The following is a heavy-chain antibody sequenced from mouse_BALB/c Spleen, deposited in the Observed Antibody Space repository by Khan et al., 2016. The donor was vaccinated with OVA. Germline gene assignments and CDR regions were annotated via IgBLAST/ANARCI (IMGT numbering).Heavy chain of an antibody. CDR1: GFSFTNYG. CDR2: IWSDGST. Sequence: QMQLEESGPGLVAPSQSLSITCTISGFSFTNYGIHWVRQPPGKGLEWLVVIWSDGSTSYNSALKSRLSISRDNSKSQVFLRMNSLQTDDTAMSYCSRQPYFHYYIMDYWGQGTSVIVSS. D-gene: IGHD2-10*01. J-gene: IGHJ4*01. CDR3: SRQPYFHYYIMDY. V-gene: IGHV2-6-1*01.